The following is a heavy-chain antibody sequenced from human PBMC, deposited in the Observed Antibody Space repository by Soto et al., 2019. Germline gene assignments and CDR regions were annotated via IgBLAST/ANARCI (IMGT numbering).Heavy chain of an antibody. V-gene: IGHV3-15*01. CDR3: TTVAYGEYVSDY. CDR2: VRSQIDGGTT. CDR1: GFAFTNAW. D-gene: IGHD4-17*01. Sequence: EVELVESGGVLVKPGGSLRLSCAASGFAFTNAWMAWVRQAPGKALEWVGRVRSQIDGGTTDYAAPVKDRFTISRDDSKNTVFLQMNNLKTEDTAVYYCTTVAYGEYVSDYWGQGTLVTVSS. J-gene: IGHJ4*02.